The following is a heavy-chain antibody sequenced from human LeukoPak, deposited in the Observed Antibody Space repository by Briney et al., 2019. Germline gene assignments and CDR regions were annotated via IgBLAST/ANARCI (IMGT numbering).Heavy chain of an antibody. Sequence: SETLSLTCSVSGGSISGSSSYWAWVRQPPGKGLEWIGIINDSGNAYYNPSLRSRVTISVDTSKNQFSLKVNSVTAADTAVYYCTRGYDYWGQGTLDTVSS. J-gene: IGHJ4*01. D-gene: IGHD3-22*01. V-gene: IGHV4-39*01. CDR3: TRGYDY. CDR2: INDSGNA. CDR1: GGSISGSSSY.